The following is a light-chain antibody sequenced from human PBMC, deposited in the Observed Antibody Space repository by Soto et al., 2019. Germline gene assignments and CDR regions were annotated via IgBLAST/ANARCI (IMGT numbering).Light chain of an antibody. CDR3: HQYDSWT. V-gene: IGKV3-20*01. Sequence: VLTQSPDTLSLPAGERATLSSRASQGIGDTLAWYQQKPGQAPRLLIYGASSRATGIPESFSGSGSGTDLNLTISRLEPEDFAVYYRHQYDSWTFGQGTKVDIK. CDR2: GAS. J-gene: IGKJ1*01. CDR1: QGIGDT.